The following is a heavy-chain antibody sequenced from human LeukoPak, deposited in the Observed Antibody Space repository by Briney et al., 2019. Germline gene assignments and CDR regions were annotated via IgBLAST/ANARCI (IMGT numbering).Heavy chain of an antibody. CDR3: ARCTASCYANAFDV. CDR1: GFTFSSYA. Sequence: GGSLRLSCAASGFTFSSYAMSWVRQAPGKGLEWVSSISGSGGSTYYADSVKGRFTISRDNSMNTLYLQMNSLRAEDTAVYYCARCTASCYANAFDVWGQGTLLTVSS. J-gene: IGHJ3*01. CDR2: ISGSGGST. D-gene: IGHD2-2*01. V-gene: IGHV3-23*01.